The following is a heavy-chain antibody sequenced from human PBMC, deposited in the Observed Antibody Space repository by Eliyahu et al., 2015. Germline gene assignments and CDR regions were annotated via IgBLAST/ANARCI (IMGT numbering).Heavy chain of an antibody. Sequence: EVQLVQSGAEVKKPGESLXISCXGSGYXFXSYWIGWVRQMPGKGLEWMGIIYPGDSDTRYSPSFQGQVTISADKSISTAYLQWSSLKASDTAMYYCASRPDTLQNAFDIWGQGTMVTVSS. D-gene: IGHD5-18*01. CDR3: ASRPDTLQNAFDI. J-gene: IGHJ3*02. CDR1: GYXFXSYW. V-gene: IGHV5-51*01. CDR2: IYPGDSDT.